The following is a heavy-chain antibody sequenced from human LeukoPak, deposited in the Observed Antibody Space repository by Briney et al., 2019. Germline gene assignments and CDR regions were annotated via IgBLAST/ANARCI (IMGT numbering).Heavy chain of an antibody. CDR3: AKDRCSNGVGCYYYYMDV. Sequence: GGSLRLSCAVSGFTFSSFEMNWVRQAPGKGLEWVSYISSSGSTKYYADSVKGRFTISRDNAKNSLYLQINSLRAEDTAVYYCAKDRCSNGVGCYYYYMDVWGKGTTVTISS. J-gene: IGHJ6*03. V-gene: IGHV3-48*03. CDR1: GFTFSSFE. D-gene: IGHD2-8*01. CDR2: ISSSGSTK.